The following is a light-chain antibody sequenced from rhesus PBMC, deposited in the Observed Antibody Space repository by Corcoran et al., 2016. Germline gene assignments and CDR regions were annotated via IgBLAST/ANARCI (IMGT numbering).Light chain of an antibody. CDR3: QQYTNRPFT. Sequence: IQMTQSPSSLSASIGDTVSFSCRASQDISSWLAWYQQKPGKAPNLLISKASSLQRGVPSRFSGSGSGTDFTLAISSLQSEDFGTYYCQQYTNRPFTFGPGTKLDIK. CDR2: KAS. J-gene: IGKJ3*01. V-gene: IGKV1-22*01. CDR1: QDISSW.